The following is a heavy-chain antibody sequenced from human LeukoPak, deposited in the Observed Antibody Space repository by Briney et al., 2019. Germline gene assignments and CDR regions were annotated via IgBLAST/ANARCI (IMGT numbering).Heavy chain of an antibody. V-gene: IGHV1-69*13. J-gene: IGHJ6*03. Sequence: SVKVSCKASGGTFSSYAISWVRQAPGQGLEWMGGIITIFGTANYAQKFQGRVTITADESTSTAYMELSSLRSEDTAVYYCARVGYYGSGNTYYMDVWGKGTTVTVSS. CDR1: GGTFSSYA. CDR3: ARVGYYGSGNTYYMDV. CDR2: IITIFGTA. D-gene: IGHD3-10*01.